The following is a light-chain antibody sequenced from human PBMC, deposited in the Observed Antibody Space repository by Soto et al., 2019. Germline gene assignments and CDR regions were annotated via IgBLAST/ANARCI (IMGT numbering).Light chain of an antibody. V-gene: IGKV3-20*01. CDR2: GAS. CDR3: QQYGSSPWT. J-gene: IGKJ1*01. CDR1: QSVSSSY. Sequence: EIVLTQSPGTLSLSPGERATLSCRASQSVSSSYLAWYQQKPGQAPRPLIYGASSRAIGIPDRFSGSGSGTVFSLAISRLEREDFAVYYCQQYGSSPWTFGQGNKVEIK.